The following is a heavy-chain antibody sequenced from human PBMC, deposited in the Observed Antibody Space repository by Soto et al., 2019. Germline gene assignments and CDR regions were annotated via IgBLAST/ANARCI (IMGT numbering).Heavy chain of an antibody. J-gene: IGHJ4*02. CDR2: ISGSGGST. Sequence: EVQLLESGGGLVQPGGSPRLSCAASGFTFSSYAMSWVRQAPGKGLEWVSAISGSGGSTYYADSVKGRFTISRDNSKNTLYLQMNSLRAEDTAVYYCAKGSDILTGYWGYWGQGTLVTVSS. V-gene: IGHV3-23*01. CDR1: GFTFSSYA. D-gene: IGHD3-9*01. CDR3: AKGSDILTGYWGY.